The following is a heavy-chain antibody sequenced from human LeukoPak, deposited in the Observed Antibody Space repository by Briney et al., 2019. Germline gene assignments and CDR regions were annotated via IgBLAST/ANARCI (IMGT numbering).Heavy chain of an antibody. CDR3: APGGHIVVVPAAGNWFDP. CDR2: ISGSGGNT. CDR1: GFTFSRNG. V-gene: IGHV3-23*01. Sequence: PGGSLRLSCAASGFTFSRNGMTWVRQAPGKGLEWVSAISGSGGNTYYADSVKGRFTISRDNSKNTLYLQMNSLRAEDTAVYYCAPGGHIVVVPAAGNWFDPWGQGTLVTVSS. D-gene: IGHD2-2*01. J-gene: IGHJ5*02.